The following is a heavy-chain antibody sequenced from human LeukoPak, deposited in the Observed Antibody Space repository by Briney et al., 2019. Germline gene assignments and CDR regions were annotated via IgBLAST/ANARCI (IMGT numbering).Heavy chain of an antibody. J-gene: IGHJ3*02. V-gene: IGHV3-23*01. D-gene: IGHD4/OR15-4a*01. CDR3: AKEPDYGLRAFDI. CDR2: ISGSGGST. Sequence: GGSLRLSCAASGFTVNSNYMSWVRQAPGKGLEWVSAISGSGGSTYYADSVKGRFTISRDNSKNTLYLQMNSLRAEDTAVYYCAKEPDYGLRAFDIWGQGTMVTVSS. CDR1: GFTVNSNY.